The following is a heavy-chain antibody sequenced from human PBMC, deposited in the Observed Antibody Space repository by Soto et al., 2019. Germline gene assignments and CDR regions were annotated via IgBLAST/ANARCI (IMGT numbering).Heavy chain of an antibody. J-gene: IGHJ4*02. CDR2: ISPYSGKT. CDR1: GYTFTNND. D-gene: IGHD3-22*01. V-gene: IGHV1-18*01. Sequence: QIQLVQSGTEVRKPGASAKVSCKTSGYTFTNNDVCWVRQTPGQGLEWMGWISPYSGKTNYAQKFKGRVTMTTDTYTSTVYMELTSLTSDDTAVYYCAREGLLLLPDYWGQGTLVTVSS. CDR3: AREGLLLLPDY.